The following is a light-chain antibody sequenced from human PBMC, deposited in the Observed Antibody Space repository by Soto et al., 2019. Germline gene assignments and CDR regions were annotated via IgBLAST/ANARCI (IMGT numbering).Light chain of an antibody. J-gene: IGLJ2*01. CDR1: KLGNKY. CDR3: QAWDSSIVV. Sequence: SYELTQPPSVSVSPGQTASITCSGDKLGNKYACWYQQNPGQSPVLVIYQDSKRPAGIPERFSGSNSGNTATLTISGTQAMDEADYYFQAWDSSIVVFGGGTKLTVL. CDR2: QDS. V-gene: IGLV3-1*01.